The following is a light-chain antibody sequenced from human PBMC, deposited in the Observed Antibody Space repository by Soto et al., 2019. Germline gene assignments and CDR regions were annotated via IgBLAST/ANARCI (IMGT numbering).Light chain of an antibody. CDR2: GAS. J-gene: IGKJ2*01. CDR1: QTINNN. CDR3: QHFNTWPYT. V-gene: IGKV3-15*01. Sequence: EIVMTQSPATLSVSPGERATLSCRASQTINNNVAWYQLKDGQVPRLLIYGASTRATDVPARFSGSGSGTEFTLTISSLQSEDFAIYYCQHFNTWPYTFGQGTKVDIK.